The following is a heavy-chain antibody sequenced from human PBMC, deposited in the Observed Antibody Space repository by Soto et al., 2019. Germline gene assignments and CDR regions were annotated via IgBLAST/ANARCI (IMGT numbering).Heavy chain of an antibody. V-gene: IGHV3-72*01. D-gene: IGHD3-22*01. J-gene: IGHJ4*02. CDR3: ARDYYKYYDSSGYYRSPAY. CDR1: GFTFSDYL. Sequence: PGGSLRLSCLVSGFTFSDYLMDWVRQAPGKGLEWVGRSRSKVSSYTTEYAASVKGRFTVSRDNSKNTLFLQMNSLRAEDTAVYYCARDYYKYYDSSGYYRSPAYWGQGTLVTVS. CDR2: SRSKVSSYTT.